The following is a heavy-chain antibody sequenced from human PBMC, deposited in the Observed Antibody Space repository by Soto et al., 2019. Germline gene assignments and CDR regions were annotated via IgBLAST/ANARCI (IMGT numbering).Heavy chain of an antibody. V-gene: IGHV1-69*12. CDR1: GGTFSSYA. J-gene: IGHJ4*02. D-gene: IGHD6-13*01. CDR2: IITVFGKA. CDR3: AREQVQSSSSWFAPFDY. Sequence: QVQLVQSGAEVKKPGSSVKVSCKASGGTFSSYAISWVRQAPGQGLEWMGGIITVFGKANYAQKFQGRVTITADESTSTAYMELSSLRPEDTAVYYCAREQVQSSSSWFAPFDYWGQGTLVTVSS.